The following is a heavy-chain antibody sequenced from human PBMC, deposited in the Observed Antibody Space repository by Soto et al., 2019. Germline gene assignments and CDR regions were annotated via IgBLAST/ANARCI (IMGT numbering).Heavy chain of an antibody. Sequence: QVQLQEAGPGLMKPSQTLSLTCSVSGGSINSGDYYWSWIRQSPGKGLEWIGYINYSRSTYYNPSLKSRSTISIGTSKNQFSLDVDSVTAADTAVYYCARLYTGYEAFDYWGQGTLVTVSS. CDR2: INYSRST. D-gene: IGHD5-12*01. J-gene: IGHJ4*02. CDR1: GGSINSGDYY. CDR3: ARLYTGYEAFDY. V-gene: IGHV4-30-4*01.